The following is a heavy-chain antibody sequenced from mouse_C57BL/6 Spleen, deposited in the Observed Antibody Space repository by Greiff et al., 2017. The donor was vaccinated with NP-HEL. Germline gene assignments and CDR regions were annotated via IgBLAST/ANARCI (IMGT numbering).Heavy chain of an antibody. CDR1: GFTFSDYG. J-gene: IGHJ1*03. CDR2: ISSGSSTI. V-gene: IGHV5-17*01. CDR3: ARHYYGSRGWYFDV. D-gene: IGHD1-1*01. Sequence: EVHLVESGGGLVKPGGSLKLSCAASGFTFSDYGMHWVRQAPEKGLEWVAYISSGSSTISYADTVKGRFTISRDNAKNTLFLQMTSLRSEDTAMYYCARHYYGSRGWYFDVWGTGTTVTVSS.